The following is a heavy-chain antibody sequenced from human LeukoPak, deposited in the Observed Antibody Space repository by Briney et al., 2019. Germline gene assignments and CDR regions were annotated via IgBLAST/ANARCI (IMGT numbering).Heavy chain of an antibody. J-gene: IGHJ4*02. CDR2: IYYSGST. CDR3: ARVPSSVSFFDY. CDR1: GGSISSSSYY. V-gene: IGHV4-39*07. D-gene: IGHD6-19*01. Sequence: PSETLSLTCTVSGGSISSSSYYWGWIRQPPGKGLEWIGSIYYSGSTYYNPSLKSRVTISVDTSKNQFSLKLSSVTAADTAVYYCARVPSSVSFFDYWGQGTLVTVSS.